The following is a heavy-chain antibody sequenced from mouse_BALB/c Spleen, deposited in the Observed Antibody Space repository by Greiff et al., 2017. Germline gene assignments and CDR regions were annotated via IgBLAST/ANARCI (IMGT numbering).Heavy chain of an antibody. CDR2: ISDGGSYT. CDR1: GFTFSDYY. D-gene: IGHD2-1*01. V-gene: IGHV5-4*02. CDR3: ARDVGKGYFDV. J-gene: IGHJ1*01. Sequence: EVQLVESGGGLVKPGGSLKLSCAASGFTFSDYYMYWVRQTPEKRLEWVATISDGGSYTYYPDSVKGRFTISRDNAKNNLYLQMSSLKSEDTAMYYCARDVGKGYFDVWGAGTTVTVSS.